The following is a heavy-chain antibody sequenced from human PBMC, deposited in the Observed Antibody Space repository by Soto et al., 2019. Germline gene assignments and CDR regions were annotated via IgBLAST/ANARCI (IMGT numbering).Heavy chain of an antibody. Sequence: EVQLLESGGGLVQPGGSLRLSCAASGFTFSSYAMSWVRQAPGKGLEWVSAISGSGGSTYYADSVKGRFTISRDNSKNTLYLQMNSLRAEETAVDYCAKDASYCSGGSCYSGGFDYWGQGTLVTVSS. J-gene: IGHJ4*02. D-gene: IGHD2-15*01. CDR2: ISGSGGST. V-gene: IGHV3-23*01. CDR1: GFTFSSYA. CDR3: AKDASYCSGGSCYSGGFDY.